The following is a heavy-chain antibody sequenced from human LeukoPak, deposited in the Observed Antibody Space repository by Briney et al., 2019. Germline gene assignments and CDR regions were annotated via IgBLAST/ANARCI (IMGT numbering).Heavy chain of an antibody. V-gene: IGHV1-58*01. D-gene: IGHD2-15*01. CDR1: GFTFTSSA. Sequence: SVKVSCKASGFTFTSSAVQWVRQARGQRLEWIGWIVVGSGNTNYAQKFQERVTITRDRSTSTASMELSRLRSEETAVYYCAAGYCSGGSCYSAYYYGMDVWGKGTTVTVSS. CDR3: AAGYCSGGSCYSAYYYGMDV. J-gene: IGHJ6*04. CDR2: IVVGSGNT.